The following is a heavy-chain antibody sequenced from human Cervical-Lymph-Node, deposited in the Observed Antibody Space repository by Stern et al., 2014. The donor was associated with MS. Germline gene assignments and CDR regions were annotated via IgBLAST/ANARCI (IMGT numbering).Heavy chain of an antibody. CDR2: IYPGDSDT. CDR3: ARRGVRASDGLDV. J-gene: IGHJ6*02. D-gene: IGHD2-8*02. Sequence: EVQLVESGAEVKKPGESLKISCKGFGYSFTNYWIGWVRQMPGKGLEWMGFIYPGDSDTRYSPSFQGQVTISADTSINTAYLQWSPLKASDTAMYYCARRGVRASDGLDVWGQGTTVTVSS. V-gene: IGHV5-51*01. CDR1: GYSFTNYW.